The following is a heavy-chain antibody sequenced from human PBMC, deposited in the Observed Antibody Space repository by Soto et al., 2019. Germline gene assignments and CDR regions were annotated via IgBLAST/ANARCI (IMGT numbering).Heavy chain of an antibody. J-gene: IGHJ4*02. V-gene: IGHV4-4*02. D-gene: IGHD4-17*01. CDR2: IYHSGST. CDR3: ARDLRHRDYARPLFDY. Sequence: SETLSLTCAVSGGSISSSNWWSWVRQPPGKGLEWIGEIYHSGSTNYNPSLKSRVTISVDKSKNQFSLKLSSVTAADTAVYYCARDLRHRDYARPLFDYWGQGTLVTVSS. CDR1: GGSISSSNW.